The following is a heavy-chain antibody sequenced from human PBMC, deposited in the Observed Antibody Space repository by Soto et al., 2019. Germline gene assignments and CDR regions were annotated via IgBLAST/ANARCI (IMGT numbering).Heavy chain of an antibody. CDR3: AKGSLYYYGSGSWLEAFDI. CDR1: GFTFSSYA. V-gene: IGHV3-23*01. J-gene: IGHJ3*02. CDR2: IRGSGGST. Sequence: EVQLLESGGGLVQPGGSLRLSCAASGFTFSSYAMSWVRQAPGKGLEWVSAIRGSGGSTYYADSVKGRFTISRDNSKNTLYLKMNSLRAEETAVYYCAKGSLYYYGSGSWLEAFDIWGQGTMVTVSS. D-gene: IGHD3-10*01.